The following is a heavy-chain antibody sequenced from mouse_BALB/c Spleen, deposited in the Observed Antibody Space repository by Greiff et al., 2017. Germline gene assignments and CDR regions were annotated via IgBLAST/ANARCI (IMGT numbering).Heavy chain of an antibody. CDR3: ARDYGSSYWYFDV. CDR1: GYTFSSYT. J-gene: IGHJ1*01. CDR2: INPSSGYT. V-gene: IGHV1-4*02. Sequence: QVQLQQSAAELARPGASVKMYCKASGYTFSSYTMHWVKQRPGQGLEWIGYINPSSGYTEYNQKFKDKTTLTADKSSSTAYMQLSSLTSEDSAVYYCARDYGSSYWYFDVWGAGTTVTVSS. D-gene: IGHD1-1*01.